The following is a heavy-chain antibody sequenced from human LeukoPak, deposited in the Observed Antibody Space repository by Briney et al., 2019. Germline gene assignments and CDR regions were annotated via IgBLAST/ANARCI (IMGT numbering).Heavy chain of an antibody. D-gene: IGHD2-2*01. CDR3: ARAFPAAKAGGKLRFDP. CDR1: GYTFTGYY. CDR2: INPNSGGT. V-gene: IGHV1-2*02. Sequence: VASVKVSCKASGYTFTGYYMHWVRQAPGQGLEWMGWINPNSGGTNYAQKFQGRVTMTRDTSISTAYMELSRLRSDDTAVYYCARAFPAAKAGGKLRFDPWGQGTLVTVSS. J-gene: IGHJ5*02.